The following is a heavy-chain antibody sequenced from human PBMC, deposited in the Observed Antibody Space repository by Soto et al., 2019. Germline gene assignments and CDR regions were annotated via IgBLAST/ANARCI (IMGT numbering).Heavy chain of an antibody. CDR3: ARDPNIVLVPAALRSYYYYYGMDV. D-gene: IGHD2-2*01. CDR2: IKQDGSEK. J-gene: IGHJ6*02. CDR1: GFTFISYW. Sequence: GGSLRLSCAASGFTFISYWMSWVRQAPGKGLEWVANIKQDGSEKYYVDSVKGRFTISRDNAKNSLYLQMNSLRAEDTAVYYCARDPNIVLVPAALRSYYYYYGMDVWGQGTTVSVSS. V-gene: IGHV3-7*01.